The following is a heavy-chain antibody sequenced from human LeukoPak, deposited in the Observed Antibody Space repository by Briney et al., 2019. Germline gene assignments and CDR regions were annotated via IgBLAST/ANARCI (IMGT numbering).Heavy chain of an antibody. Sequence: GGSLRLSCAASGFTVSSNYMSWVRQAPGKGLEWVSVIYSGGSTYYADSVKGRFTISRDNSKNTLYLQMNSLRAEDTAVYYCARVGALVGATPFDYWGQGTLVTVSS. CDR3: ARVGALVGATPFDY. J-gene: IGHJ4*02. CDR1: GFTVSSNY. CDR2: IYSGGST. V-gene: IGHV3-53*01. D-gene: IGHD1-26*01.